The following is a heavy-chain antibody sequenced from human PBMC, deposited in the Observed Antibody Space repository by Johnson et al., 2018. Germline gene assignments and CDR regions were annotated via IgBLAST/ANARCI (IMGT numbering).Heavy chain of an antibody. D-gene: IGHD5-18*01. V-gene: IGHV3-30-3*01. CDR2: ISSDGSDK. CDR3: ARDGSAIGFSYGYGDN. J-gene: IGHJ4*02. Sequence: QVQLVQSGGGVVQPGRSLRLSCAASGFTFSSYAMHWVRPAPGKGLAWVAVISSDGSDKYYVVSVSGRFTISRDNAKNSLYLQMRSLRAEDTAFYYCARDGSAIGFSYGYGDNWGQGTLVTVSS. CDR1: GFTFSSYA.